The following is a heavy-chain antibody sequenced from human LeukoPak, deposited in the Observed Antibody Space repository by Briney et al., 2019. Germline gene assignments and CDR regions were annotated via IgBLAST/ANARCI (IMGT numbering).Heavy chain of an antibody. D-gene: IGHD2-2*01. CDR1: GFTFDDYA. V-gene: IGHV3-43D*03. Sequence: AGSLRLSCAASGFTFDDYAMYWVRQAQGNGLVWVSLITWDGGTTYYEDSVKGRFTISRDNSKNSLYLQMNSLRGEDTALYYCSKGDHRCSSTSCPTSYYYYMYVWGKGTAVTVSS. CDR2: ITWDGGTT. CDR3: SKGDHRCSSTSCPTSYYYYMYV. J-gene: IGHJ6*03.